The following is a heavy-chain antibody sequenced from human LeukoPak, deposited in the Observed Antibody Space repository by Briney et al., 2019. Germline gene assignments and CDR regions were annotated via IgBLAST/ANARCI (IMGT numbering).Heavy chain of an antibody. D-gene: IGHD6-13*01. V-gene: IGHV4-34*01. CDR1: GGSISSYY. CDR2: INHSGST. J-gene: IGHJ4*02. Sequence: SETLSLTCTVSGGSISSYYWSWIRQPPGKGLEWIGEINHSGSTNYNPSLKSRVTISVDTSKNQFSLKLSSVTAADTAVYYCAREYSSSFDYWGQGTLVTVSS. CDR3: AREYSSSFDY.